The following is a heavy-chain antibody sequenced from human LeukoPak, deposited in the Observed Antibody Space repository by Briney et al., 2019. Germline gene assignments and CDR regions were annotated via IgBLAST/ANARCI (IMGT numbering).Heavy chain of an antibody. CDR3: ARHAPADYDFWSGYWIDY. Sequence: SETLSLTCTVSGGSISSSSYYWGWIRQPPGKGLEWIGSIYYSGSTYYNPALKRRVTISVDTYKNQFSLKLSSVTAADTAVYYCARHAPADYDFWSGYWIDYWGQGTLVTVSS. CDR2: IYYSGST. V-gene: IGHV4-39*01. CDR1: GGSISSSSYY. J-gene: IGHJ4*02. D-gene: IGHD3-3*01.